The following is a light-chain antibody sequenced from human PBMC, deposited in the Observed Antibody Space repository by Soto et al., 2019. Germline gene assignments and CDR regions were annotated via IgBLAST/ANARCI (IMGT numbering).Light chain of an antibody. Sequence: DIQMTQSPSTLSASVGDRVTITCRASQSISSWLAWYQQKPGKAPNLLIYDASSLESGVPSRFSGSGSGTEFTLTISSLQPDDFATYCCQQYNSYPWTFGQGTKVAIK. CDR1: QSISSW. CDR3: QQYNSYPWT. J-gene: IGKJ1*01. V-gene: IGKV1-5*01. CDR2: DAS.